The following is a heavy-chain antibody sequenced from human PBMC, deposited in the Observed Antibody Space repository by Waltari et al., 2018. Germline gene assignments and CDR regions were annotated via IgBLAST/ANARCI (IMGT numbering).Heavy chain of an antibody. Sequence: QVQLQQWGAGLLKPSETLSLTCAVYGGSFSGYYWSWIRQPPGTGLEWIGEINHRGSTNYNPSLKSRVTISVDTSKNQFSLKLSSVTAADTAVYYCARGGGGYYTWLGYYYYGMDVWGQGTTVTVSS. V-gene: IGHV4-34*01. CDR3: ARGGGGYYTWLGYYYYGMDV. D-gene: IGHD3-3*01. J-gene: IGHJ6*02. CDR1: GGSFSGYY. CDR2: INHRGST.